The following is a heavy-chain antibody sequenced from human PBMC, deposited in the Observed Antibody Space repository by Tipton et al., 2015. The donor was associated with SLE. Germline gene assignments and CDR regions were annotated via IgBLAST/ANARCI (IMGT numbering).Heavy chain of an antibody. CDR2: MSHSGST. CDR3: ARHAMRGYSYGPGVFDY. V-gene: IGHV4-38-2*01. D-gene: IGHD5-18*01. Sequence: TLSLTCAVSGYSISSGYYWGWIRQPPGKGLEWIGSMSHSGSTYYNPSLKSRVTISVDTSKNQFSLKLSSVTAADTAVYYCARHAMRGYSYGPGVFDYWGQGTLVTVSS. CDR1: GYSISSGYY. J-gene: IGHJ4*02.